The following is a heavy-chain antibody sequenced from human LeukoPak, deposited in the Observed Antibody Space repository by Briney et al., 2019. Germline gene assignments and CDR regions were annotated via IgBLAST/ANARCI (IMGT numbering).Heavy chain of an antibody. V-gene: IGHV3-23*01. J-gene: IGHJ4*02. CDR2: IIGNGDST. CDR3: AKGSKGTYDY. CDR1: GFTFSNYV. Sequence: PGGSLRLSCVASGFTFSNYVMAWVRQAPGKGLEYVSSIIGNGDSTYYADSVKGRFTISRDNSKNTPYLQMNSLRAEDTAIYYCAKGSKGTYDYWGQGTLVTVSS.